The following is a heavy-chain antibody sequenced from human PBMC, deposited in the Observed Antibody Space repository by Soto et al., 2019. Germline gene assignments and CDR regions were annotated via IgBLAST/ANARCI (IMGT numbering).Heavy chain of an antibody. D-gene: IGHD6-6*01. CDR3: ARASEYTLGWFDP. V-gene: IGHV4-30-4*08. J-gene: IGHJ5*02. CDR1: GGSMSSNEHY. Sequence: PSETLSLTCTASGGSMSSNEHYWSWMRQPPGKGLEWIGYIYHSGSTYYTPSLKGRVTISVDTSKSQFSLKLTSVTAADTGVYFCARASEYTLGWFDPWGLGTLVTVSS. CDR2: IYHSGST.